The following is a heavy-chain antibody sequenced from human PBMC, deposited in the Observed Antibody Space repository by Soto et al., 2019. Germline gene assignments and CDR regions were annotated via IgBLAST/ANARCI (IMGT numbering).Heavy chain of an antibody. CDR3: ARELGIAFLEWLSLSGYGMDV. CDR2: IWYDGSNK. J-gene: IGHJ6*02. Sequence: GGSLRLSCAASGFTFSSYGMHWVRQAPGKGLEWVAVIWYDGSNKYYADSVKGRFTISRDNSKNTLYLQMNSLRAEDTAVYYCARELGIAFLEWLSLSGYGMDVWGQGTTVTVSS. CDR1: GFTFSSYG. D-gene: IGHD3-3*01. V-gene: IGHV3-33*01.